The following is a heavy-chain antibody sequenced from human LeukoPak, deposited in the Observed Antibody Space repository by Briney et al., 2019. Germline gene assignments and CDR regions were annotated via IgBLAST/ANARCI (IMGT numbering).Heavy chain of an antibody. CDR3: ARKWFGESPFDP. Sequence: ASVKVSCKASGYTFTSYAMHWVRQAPGQRLEWMGWINAGNGNTKYSQKFQGRVTITRDTSASTAYMELSSLRSEDTAVYYCARKWFGESPFDPWGQGTLATVSS. CDR1: GYTFTSYA. V-gene: IGHV1-3*01. CDR2: INAGNGNT. D-gene: IGHD3-10*01. J-gene: IGHJ5*02.